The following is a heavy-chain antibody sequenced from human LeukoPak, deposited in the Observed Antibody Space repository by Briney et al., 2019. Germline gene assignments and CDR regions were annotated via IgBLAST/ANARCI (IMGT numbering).Heavy chain of an antibody. J-gene: IGHJ6*02. CDR2: IKQDGSEK. CDR3: AKGLAAAAYYGMDV. D-gene: IGHD6-13*01. Sequence: GGSLRLSCAASGFSLSNYWMDWVRQAPGKGLEWVANIKQDGSEKNCLDSVKGRFTISRDNAQNSLYLQMNSLRVEDTAVYYCAKGLAAAAYYGMDVWGQGTTVTVSS. V-gene: IGHV3-7*01. CDR1: GFSLSNYW.